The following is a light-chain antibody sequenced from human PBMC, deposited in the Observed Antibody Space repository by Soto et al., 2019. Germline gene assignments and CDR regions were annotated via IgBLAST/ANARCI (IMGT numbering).Light chain of an antibody. J-gene: IGKJ2*01. V-gene: IGKV3-15*01. Sequence: ERGMAQSPATLSVPPGERATLSCRASQSVRNNLAWYQQKPGQAPRLLVYAASTRPAGVPARFSGTGSGTEFTLTITSLQSEDFAVYYCHQYDTYMYAFGQGTKVDIK. CDR1: QSVRNN. CDR2: AAS. CDR3: HQYDTYMYA.